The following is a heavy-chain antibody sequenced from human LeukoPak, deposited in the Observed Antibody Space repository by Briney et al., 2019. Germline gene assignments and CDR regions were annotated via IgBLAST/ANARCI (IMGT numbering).Heavy chain of an antibody. CDR1: GFTFSSYA. V-gene: IGHV3-23*01. Sequence: GGSLRLSCAASGFTFSSYAMSWVRQAPGKGLEWVSAISGSGGSIYYADSVKGRFTISRDNSKNTLYLQMNSLRAEDTAVYYCAKEPDYYYDSSGYYFDYWGQGTLVTVSS. D-gene: IGHD3-22*01. J-gene: IGHJ4*02. CDR3: AKEPDYYYDSSGYYFDY. CDR2: ISGSGGSI.